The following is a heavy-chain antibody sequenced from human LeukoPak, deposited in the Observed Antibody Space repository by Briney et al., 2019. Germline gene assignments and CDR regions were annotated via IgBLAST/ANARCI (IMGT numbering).Heavy chain of an antibody. CDR3: AKDHADTAFGF. CDR1: GFTFSSYA. CDR2: ISYDGSNK. Sequence: PAGGSLRLSCAASGFTFSSYAMHWVRQAPGKGLEWVAVISYDGSNKYYADSVKGRFTISRDNSKNTLHLQMNSLRAEDTALYYCAKDHADTAFGFWGQGTLVTVSS. J-gene: IGHJ4*02. V-gene: IGHV3-30-3*01. D-gene: IGHD5-18*01.